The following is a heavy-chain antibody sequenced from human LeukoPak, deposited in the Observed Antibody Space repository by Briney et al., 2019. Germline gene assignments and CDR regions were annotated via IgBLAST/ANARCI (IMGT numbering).Heavy chain of an antibody. D-gene: IGHD1-26*01. CDR1: GFTSSSYG. CDR2: ISGSGGST. J-gene: IGHJ4*02. Sequence: GGSLRLSCAASGFTSSSYGMHWVRQAPGKGLEWVSAISGSGGSTYYADSVKGRFTISRDKSKNTLYLQMNSLRAEDTAVYYCAGRVGATDFDYWGQGTLVTVSS. V-gene: IGHV3-23*01. CDR3: AGRVGATDFDY.